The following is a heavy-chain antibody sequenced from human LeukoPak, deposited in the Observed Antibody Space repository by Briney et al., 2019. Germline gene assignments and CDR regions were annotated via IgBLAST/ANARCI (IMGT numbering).Heavy chain of an antibody. CDR1: GYTLTELS. D-gene: IGHD1-26*01. J-gene: IGHJ4*02. Sequence: GASVKVSCKVSGYTLTELSMHWVRQAPGKGLEWMGGFDPEDGETIYAQKFQGRVTMTEDTSTDTAYMELSSLRSDDTAVYYCARDPPKVVGATVGNDYWGQGTLVTVSS. CDR2: FDPEDGET. CDR3: ARDPPKVVGATVGNDY. V-gene: IGHV1-24*01.